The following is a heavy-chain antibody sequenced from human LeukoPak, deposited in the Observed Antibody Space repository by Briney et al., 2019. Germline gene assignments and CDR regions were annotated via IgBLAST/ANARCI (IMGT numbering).Heavy chain of an antibody. CDR1: GASIGSYF. CDR2: IYYGGGT. CDR3: ARERGDYDSDNWFDS. Sequence: SETLSLTCTVSGASIGSYFWSWIRQPPGKGLERIGYIYYGGGTKYNPSFESRITISVDTSKNRISLNLTSVTASDTAIYYCARERGDYDSDNWFDSWGQGTLVTVSS. D-gene: IGHD4-17*01. J-gene: IGHJ5*01. V-gene: IGHV4-59*01.